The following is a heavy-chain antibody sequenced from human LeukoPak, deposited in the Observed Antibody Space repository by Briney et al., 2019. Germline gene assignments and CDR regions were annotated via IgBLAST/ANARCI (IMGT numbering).Heavy chain of an antibody. CDR3: ARAGDQYCSGGRCPMGY. CDR1: GGTFSSYA. J-gene: IGHJ4*02. CDR2: IIPIFGTA. D-gene: IGHD2-15*01. V-gene: IGHV1-69*13. Sequence: SVKVSCKASGGTFSSYAISWVRQAPGQGLEWMGGIIPIFGTANYAQKFQGRVTITADESTSTAYMELSSLRSEDTAVYYCARAGDQYCSGGRCPMGYWGQGTLVTVPS.